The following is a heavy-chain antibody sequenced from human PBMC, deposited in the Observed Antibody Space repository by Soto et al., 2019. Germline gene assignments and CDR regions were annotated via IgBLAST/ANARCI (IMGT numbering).Heavy chain of an antibody. D-gene: IGHD6-13*01. V-gene: IGHV4-34*01. CDR1: GGSFSGYY. Sequence: SETLSLTCAVYGGSFSGYYWSWIRQPPGKGLEWIGEINHSGSTNYNPSLKSRVTISVDTSKNQFSLKLSSVTAADTAVYYCARGWIWSSSWYFDLWGRGTLVTVSS. CDR2: INHSGST. J-gene: IGHJ2*01. CDR3: ARGWIWSSSWYFDL.